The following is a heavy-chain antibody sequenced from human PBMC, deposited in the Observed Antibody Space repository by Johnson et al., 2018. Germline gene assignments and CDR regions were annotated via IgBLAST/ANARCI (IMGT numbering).Heavy chain of an antibody. CDR2: FYYRGST. J-gene: IGHJ3*02. CDR3: ASPILTGYPWSFDI. V-gene: IGHV4-59*01. CDR1: GGSISTYY. D-gene: IGHD3-9*01. Sequence: QVQLQESGPGLVKPSETLSLTCTVSGGSISTYYWSWIRQPPGKGLEWIGYFYYRGSTNYHPSLTSRVTISVDTSKNQFSLKLRSVTAADTAVYHCASPILTGYPWSFDIWGQGTMVTVSS.